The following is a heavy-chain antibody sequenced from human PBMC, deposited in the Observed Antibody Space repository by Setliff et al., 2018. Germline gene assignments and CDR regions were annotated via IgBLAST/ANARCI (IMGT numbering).Heavy chain of an antibody. D-gene: IGHD2-2*01. CDR1: GYSISSGYY. J-gene: IGHJ4*02. CDR3: ASHLGYCSSTSCYFFFDY. CDR2: IYHSGST. Sequence: SETLSLTCAVSGYSISSGYYWGWIRQPPGKGLEWIGSIYHSGSTNYNPSLKSRVTISVDKSKNQFSLKLSSVTAADTAVYYCASHLGYCSSTSCYFFFDYWGQGTLVTVSS. V-gene: IGHV4-38-2*01.